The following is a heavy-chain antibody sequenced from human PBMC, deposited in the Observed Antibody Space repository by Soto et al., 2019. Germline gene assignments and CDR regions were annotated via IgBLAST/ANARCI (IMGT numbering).Heavy chain of an antibody. Sequence: SVKVSCKASGGTFSSYAISWVRQAPGQGLEWMGGIIPIFGTANYAQKFQGRVTITADESTSTAYMELSSLRSEDTAVYYCARDGGDGYNRGFVYWGQGTLVTVSS. V-gene: IGHV1-69*13. CDR3: ARDGGDGYNRGFVY. CDR1: GGTFSSYA. CDR2: IIPIFGTA. D-gene: IGHD5-12*01. J-gene: IGHJ4*02.